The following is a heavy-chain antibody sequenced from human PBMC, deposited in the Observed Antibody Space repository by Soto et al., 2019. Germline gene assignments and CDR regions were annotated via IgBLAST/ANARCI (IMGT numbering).Heavy chain of an antibody. D-gene: IGHD4-4*01. J-gene: IGHJ2*01. CDR2: IIPIFGTA. Sequence: QVQLVQSGAEVKKPGSSMKVSCKASGSTFSSYAISWVRQAPGQGLEWMGGIIPIFGTANYPQKFQDRVTISANESTSTAYMQLSRLRTEDTAVYYCAKGGNYHRTHYSWYFDIWGRGTLVTVSS. V-gene: IGHV1-69*01. CDR1: GSTFSSYA. CDR3: AKGGNYHRTHYSWYFDI.